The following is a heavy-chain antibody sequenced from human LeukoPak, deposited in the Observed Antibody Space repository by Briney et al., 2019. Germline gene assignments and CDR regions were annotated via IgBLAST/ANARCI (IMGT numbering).Heavy chain of an antibody. CDR3: AREHSGWYNY. CDR1: GYTFTSYG. CDR2: ISAYNGNT. J-gene: IGHJ4*02. D-gene: IGHD6-19*01. V-gene: IGHV1-18*04. Sequence: GASGTVSFTASGYTFTSYGISWVRQAPGQGLEWMGWISAYNGNTNYAQKLQGRVTITKDTSTSTAYMELRSLRSDDTAVYYCAREHSGWYNYWGQGTLVTVSS.